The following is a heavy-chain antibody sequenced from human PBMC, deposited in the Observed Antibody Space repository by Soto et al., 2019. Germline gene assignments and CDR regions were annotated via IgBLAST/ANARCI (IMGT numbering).Heavy chain of an antibody. CDR3: AKDLYSGSYSSYYFHH. Sequence: ESVGGVVQPGEALRLSCAASGFTFKSFAMHWVRQAPGKGLEWVAFISDDGSNQYFADSVKGRFTISRDNSENTVSLQISSLRPGDTAVYYCAKDLYSGSYSSYYFHHWGQGTLVTVSS. CDR1: GFTFKSFA. V-gene: IGHV3-30*18. D-gene: IGHD1-26*01. CDR2: ISDDGSNQ. J-gene: IGHJ4*02.